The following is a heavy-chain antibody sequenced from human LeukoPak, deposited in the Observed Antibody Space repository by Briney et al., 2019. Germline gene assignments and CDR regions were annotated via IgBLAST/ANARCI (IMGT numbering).Heavy chain of an antibody. CDR3: ARDVCSSTSCYTYDAFDI. D-gene: IGHD2-2*02. V-gene: IGHV1-69*13. Sequence: SVKVSCKASGGTFSSYAISWVRQAPGQGLEWMGGIIPIFGTANYAQKFQGRVTITADESTSTAYMELSSLRSEDTAVYYCARDVCSSTSCYTYDAFDIWGQGTMVTVSS. CDR1: GGTFSSYA. CDR2: IIPIFGTA. J-gene: IGHJ3*02.